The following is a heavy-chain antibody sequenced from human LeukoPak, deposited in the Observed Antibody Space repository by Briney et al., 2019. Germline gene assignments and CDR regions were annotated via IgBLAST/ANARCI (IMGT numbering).Heavy chain of an antibody. J-gene: IGHJ4*02. CDR2: IYYSGST. CDR3: ARDRLGMITFGGVRAISPRGGFDY. CDR1: GGPISSSSYY. Sequence: SETLSLTCTVSGGPISSSSYYWGWIRQPPGKGLEWIGSIYYSGSTHYNPSLKSRVTISVDTSKNQFSLKLSSVTAADTAVYYCARDRLGMITFGGVRAISPRGGFDYWGQGTLVTVSS. V-gene: IGHV4-39*07. D-gene: IGHD3-16*01.